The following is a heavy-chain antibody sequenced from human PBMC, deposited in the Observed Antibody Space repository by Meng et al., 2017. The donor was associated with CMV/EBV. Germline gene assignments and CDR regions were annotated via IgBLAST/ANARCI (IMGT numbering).Heavy chain of an antibody. Sequence: ASVKVSCKASGYTFTGYYMHWVRQAPGQGLEWMGWINPNSGGTNYAQKFQGRVTMTRDTSISTAYMELSRLRSDDTAVYYCARKIAGSRYCSSTSCYTDWGQGTLVTVSS. CDR3: ARKIAGSRYCSSTSCYTD. CDR2: INPNSGGT. J-gene: IGHJ4*02. D-gene: IGHD2-2*02. V-gene: IGHV1-2*02. CDR1: GYTFTGYY.